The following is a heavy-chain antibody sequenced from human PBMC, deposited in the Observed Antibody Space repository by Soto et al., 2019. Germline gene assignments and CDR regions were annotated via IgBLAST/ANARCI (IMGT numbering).Heavy chain of an antibody. Sequence: PSETLSLTCTVSGGSISSGGYYWSWIRQHPGKGLEWIGYIYYSGSTYYNRSLKSRVTISVDTSKNQFSLKLSSVTAADTAVYYCAREVYYYDSSGYYSLRGFDPWGQGTLVTVSS. CDR3: AREVYYYDSSGYYSLRGFDP. J-gene: IGHJ5*02. CDR1: GGSISSGGYY. CDR2: IYYSGST. V-gene: IGHV4-31*03. D-gene: IGHD3-22*01.